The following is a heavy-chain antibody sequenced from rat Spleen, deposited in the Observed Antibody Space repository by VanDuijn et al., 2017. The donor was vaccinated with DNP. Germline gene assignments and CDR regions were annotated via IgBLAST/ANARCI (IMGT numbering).Heavy chain of an antibody. CDR3: ARALYDGYYYAMDA. Sequence: EVKLVESGGGLVQPGRSLKLSCAASGFNFNDYWMGWVRQAPGKGLEWIGEINKDSSTINYTPSLKDKFTISRDKSQNTLYLQMSKLGSEDTAIYYCARALYDGYYYAMDAWGQGTSVTVSS. CDR2: INKDSSTI. D-gene: IGHD1-12*03. J-gene: IGHJ4*01. V-gene: IGHV4-2*01. CDR1: GFNFNDYW.